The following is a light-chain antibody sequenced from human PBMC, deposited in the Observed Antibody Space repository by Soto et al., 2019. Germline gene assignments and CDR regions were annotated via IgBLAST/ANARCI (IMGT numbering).Light chain of an antibody. J-gene: IGKJ5*01. CDR3: QHFGGTTFT. CDR2: GAS. CDR1: QSVSSSY. V-gene: IGKV3-20*01. Sequence: EIVLTQYPGTLSLSPGEGDTLSCRASQSVSSSYIAWYQQRPGQTPSLLIYGASTRATGIPDRFSGSGSGTHFTLTISRLEPGDFAVYYCQHFGGTTFTFGPGTRLDIK.